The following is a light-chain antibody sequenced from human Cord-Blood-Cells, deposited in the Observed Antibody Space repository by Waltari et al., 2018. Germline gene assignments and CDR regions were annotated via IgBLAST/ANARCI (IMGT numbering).Light chain of an antibody. CDR1: SSDVGSYNR. V-gene: IGLV2-18*02. CDR2: EVS. Sequence: QSALTQPPPVSGSPGQSVTIPCTGTSSDVGSYNRVSWYQQPPGTAPKLMIYEVSNRPSGVADRFSGSKSGNTASLTISGLQAEDEADYYCSSYTSSSTVVFGGGTKLTVL. CDR3: SSYTSSSTVV. J-gene: IGLJ2*01.